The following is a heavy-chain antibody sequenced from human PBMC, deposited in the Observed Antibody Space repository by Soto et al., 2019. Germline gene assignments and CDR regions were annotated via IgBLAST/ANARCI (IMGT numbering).Heavy chain of an antibody. Sequence: ASVKVSCKASGGTFSSYTISWVRQAPGQGLEWMGRIIPILGIANYAQKFQGRVTITADKSTSTAYMELSSLRSEDTAVYYCARGVPAAIGYYYYMDVWGKGTTVTVSS. CDR3: ARGVPAAIGYYYYMDV. J-gene: IGHJ6*03. CDR2: IIPILGIA. V-gene: IGHV1-69*02. D-gene: IGHD2-2*01. CDR1: GGTFSSYT.